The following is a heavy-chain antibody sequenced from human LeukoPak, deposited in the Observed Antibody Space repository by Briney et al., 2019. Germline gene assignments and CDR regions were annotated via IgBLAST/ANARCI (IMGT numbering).Heavy chain of an antibody. V-gene: IGHV1-2*02. CDR1: GYTFTGYY. D-gene: IGHD4-17*01. CDR3: ARGGTVTKYNWFDP. J-gene: IGHJ5*02. CDR2: INPNSGGT. Sequence: EASVKVSCKASGYTFTGYYMHWVRQAPGQGLEWMGWINPNSGGTNYAQRFQGRVTMTRDTSISTAYMELSRLRSDDTAVYYCARGGTVTKYNWFDPWGQGTLVTVSS.